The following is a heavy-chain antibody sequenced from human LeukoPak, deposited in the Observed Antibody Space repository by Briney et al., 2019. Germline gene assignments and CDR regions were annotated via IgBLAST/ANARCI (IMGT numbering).Heavy chain of an antibody. CDR1: GGSISSGSYY. V-gene: IGHV4-61*03. Sequence: PSETLSLTCTVSGGSISSGSYYWSWIRQPPGKGLEWIGYIYYSGVTNYNPALKSRATISVDTSKNHFSLKLSSVTAADTAVYYCARDEDGFDPWGQGTLVTVSS. J-gene: IGHJ5*02. CDR3: ARDEDGFDP. CDR2: IYYSGVT.